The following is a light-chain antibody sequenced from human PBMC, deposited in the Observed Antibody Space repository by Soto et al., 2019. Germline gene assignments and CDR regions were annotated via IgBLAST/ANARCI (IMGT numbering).Light chain of an antibody. CDR1: SSVFGASDY. CDR3: SSYTSSSTSVV. CDR2: DVT. J-gene: IGLJ2*01. Sequence: QPVLTQPASVSGSPGQSITISCTGTSSVFGASDYVSWYQHHPGRAPKLVIYDVTTRPSGVSNRFSGSKSGNTASLTISGLRAEDEADYYCSSYTSSSTSVVFGGGTKVTVL. V-gene: IGLV2-14*03.